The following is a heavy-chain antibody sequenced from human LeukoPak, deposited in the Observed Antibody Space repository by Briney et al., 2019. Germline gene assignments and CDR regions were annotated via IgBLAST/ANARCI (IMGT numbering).Heavy chain of an antibody. CDR1: GFTFSSYA. V-gene: IGHV3-23*01. Sequence: GGSLRLFCAASGFTFSSYAMSWVRQAPGKGLEWVSAISGSGGSTYYADSVKGRFTISRDNFKNTLYLQMNSLRAEDTAVYYCAKDAGDYVWGSYRYFPYWGQGTLVTVSS. D-gene: IGHD3-16*02. CDR3: AKDAGDYVWGSYRYFPY. J-gene: IGHJ4*02. CDR2: ISGSGGST.